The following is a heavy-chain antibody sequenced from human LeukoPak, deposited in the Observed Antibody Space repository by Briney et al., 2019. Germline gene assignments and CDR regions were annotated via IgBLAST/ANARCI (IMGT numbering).Heavy chain of an antibody. CDR2: ISHSGST. J-gene: IGHJ6*03. CDR3: ARKYSRFYYYYMDV. CDR1: GGSISSYY. D-gene: IGHD6-6*01. V-gene: IGHV4-38-2*02. Sequence: SETLSLTCTVSGGSISSYYWGWIRQPPGKGLEWIGSISHSGSTDYNPSLKSRVTISVDTSKNQFSLKLSSVTAADTAVYYCARKYSRFYYYYMDVWGKGTTVTVSS.